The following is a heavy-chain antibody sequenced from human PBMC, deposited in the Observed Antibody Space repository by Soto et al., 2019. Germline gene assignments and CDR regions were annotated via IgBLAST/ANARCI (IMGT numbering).Heavy chain of an antibody. V-gene: IGHV3-23*01. CDR3: AKYESGSGIYASDD. Sequence: PGWSLRLSCSASGLTFSSYAMSWVRQAPGQGLEWVSVISVSGDTTNYADSAKGRFTISRDKSKNMLYLQMNSLRAEDTAVYYCAKYESGSGIYASDDWGRGDLVTVVS. CDR2: ISVSGDTT. D-gene: IGHD3-10*01. CDR1: GLTFSSYA. J-gene: IGHJ4*02.